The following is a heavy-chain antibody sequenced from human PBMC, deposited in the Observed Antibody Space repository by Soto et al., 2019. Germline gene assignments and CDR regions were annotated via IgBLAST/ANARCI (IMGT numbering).Heavy chain of an antibody. J-gene: IGHJ4*02. D-gene: IGHD3-9*01. V-gene: IGHV3-48*03. Sequence: GGSLRLSCAASGFTFSSYEMNWVRQAPGKGLEWVSYISSSGSTIYYADSVKGRFTISRDNAKNSLYLQMNSLRAEDTAVYYCARALGAGYANYWGQGTLVTVSS. CDR1: GFTFSSYE. CDR3: ARALGAGYANY. CDR2: ISSSGSTI.